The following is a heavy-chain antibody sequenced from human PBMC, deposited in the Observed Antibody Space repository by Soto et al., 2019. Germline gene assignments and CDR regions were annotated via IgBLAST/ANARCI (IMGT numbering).Heavy chain of an antibody. CDR3: ANSLDPSGYDVAYYYYYGMDV. CDR2: ISYDGSNK. V-gene: IGHV3-30*18. CDR1: GFTFSSYG. Sequence: GGSLRLSCAASGFTFSSYGMHWVRQAPGKGLEWVAVISYDGSNKYYADSVKGRFTISRDNSKNTLYLQMNSLRAEDTAVYYCANSLDPSGYDVAYYYYYGMDVWGQGTTVTVSS. D-gene: IGHD5-12*01. J-gene: IGHJ6*02.